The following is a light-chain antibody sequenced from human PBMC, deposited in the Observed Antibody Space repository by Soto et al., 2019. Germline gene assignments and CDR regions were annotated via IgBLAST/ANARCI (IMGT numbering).Light chain of an antibody. CDR1: SSDVGGYNH. CDR2: ANT. V-gene: IGLV2-14*01. J-gene: IGLJ1*01. Sequence: QSALTQPASVSGSPGQSITISCTGSSSDVGGYNHVSWYQQHPGKAPKLLIYANTNRPSGVLDRFSGSKSGTSASLAITGLQAEDEADYYCQSYDSSLSGYVFGTGTKLTVL. CDR3: QSYDSSLSGYV.